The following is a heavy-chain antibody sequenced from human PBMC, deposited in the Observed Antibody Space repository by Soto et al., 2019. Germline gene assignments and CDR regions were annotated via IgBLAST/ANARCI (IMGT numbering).Heavy chain of an antibody. CDR1: GFTFSDYY. CDR3: ASSDGDSLLLFDY. J-gene: IGHJ4*02. CDR2: ISSSGSTI. V-gene: IGHV3-11*01. D-gene: IGHD4-17*01. Sequence: NHWGSLRLSCAASGFTFSDYYMSWIRQAPGKGLEWVSYISSSGSTIYYADSVKGRFTISRDNAKNSLYLQMNSLRAEDTAVYYCASSDGDSLLLFDYWGQGTLVTVSS.